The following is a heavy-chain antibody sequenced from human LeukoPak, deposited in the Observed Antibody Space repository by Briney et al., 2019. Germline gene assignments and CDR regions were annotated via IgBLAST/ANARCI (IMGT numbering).Heavy chain of an antibody. CDR2: ISTYNGNT. CDR3: ARGGLRPFDY. CDR1: GYTFTSYA. V-gene: IGHV1-18*01. Sequence: ASVKVSCKASGYTFTSYAISWVRQAPGQGLEGMGWISTYNGNTNYAQNLQGRVTMTTDTSTNTAYMELRSLRSGDTAVYYCARGGLRPFDYWGQGTLVTVSS. J-gene: IGHJ4*02. D-gene: IGHD3-16*01.